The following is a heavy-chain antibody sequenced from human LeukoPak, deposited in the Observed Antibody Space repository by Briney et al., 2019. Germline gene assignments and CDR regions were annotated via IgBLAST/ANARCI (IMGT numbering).Heavy chain of an antibody. V-gene: IGHV4-59*04. Sequence: SETLSLTCTVTGGSISTYFWNWIRQPPGKGLEWIGEIFHSGNTNYNPSLKSRVTMSVDKSKNQFSLNLNSVTAADTAVYYCLYGGNSGDWVYWGQGTLVTVSS. J-gene: IGHJ4*02. CDR3: LYGGNSGDWVY. CDR1: GGSISTYF. CDR2: IFHSGNT. D-gene: IGHD4-23*01.